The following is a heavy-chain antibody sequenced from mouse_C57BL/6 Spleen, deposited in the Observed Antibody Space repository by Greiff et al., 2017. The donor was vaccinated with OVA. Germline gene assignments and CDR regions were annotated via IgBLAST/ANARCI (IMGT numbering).Heavy chain of an antibody. CDR3: ARERGTGAVFDY. V-gene: IGHV1-26*01. J-gene: IGHJ2*01. D-gene: IGHD4-1*01. Sequence: VQLQQSGPELVKPGASVKISCKASGYTFTDYYMTWVKQSHGKSLEWIGDINPNTGGTSYNQKFKGKATLTVDKSSSTAYMELRSLTSEDSAVYYGARERGTGAVFDYWGQGTTLTVSS. CDR2: INPNTGGT. CDR1: GYTFTDYY.